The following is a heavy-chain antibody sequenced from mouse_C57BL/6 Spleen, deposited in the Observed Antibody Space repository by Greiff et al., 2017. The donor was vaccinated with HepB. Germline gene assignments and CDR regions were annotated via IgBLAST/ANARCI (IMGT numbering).Heavy chain of an antibody. CDR2: ISDGGSYT. V-gene: IGHV5-4*01. Sequence: DVQLVESGGGLVKPGGSLKLSCAASGFTFSSYAMSWVRQTPEKRLEWVATISDGGSYTYYPDNVKGRFTISRDNAKNNLYLQMSHLKSEDTAMYYCARKGVFDYWGQGTTLTVSS. J-gene: IGHJ2*01. CDR3: ARKGVFDY. CDR1: GFTFSSYA.